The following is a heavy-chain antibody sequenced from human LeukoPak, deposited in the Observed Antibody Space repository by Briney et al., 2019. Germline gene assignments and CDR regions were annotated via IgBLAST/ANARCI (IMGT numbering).Heavy chain of an antibody. J-gene: IGHJ4*02. Sequence: AGGSLRLSCAASGYTFDDYAMHWVSHARGKGLEWVSLISGDGGSTYDPDSVKRRFTHSRDNSKHSLYLQMNSLRTEDTALYYCAKDGGFGELLLNWRQGTLVTVSS. CDR2: ISGDGGST. CDR3: AKDGGFGELLLN. CDR1: GYTFDDYA. D-gene: IGHD3-10*01. V-gene: IGHV3-43*02.